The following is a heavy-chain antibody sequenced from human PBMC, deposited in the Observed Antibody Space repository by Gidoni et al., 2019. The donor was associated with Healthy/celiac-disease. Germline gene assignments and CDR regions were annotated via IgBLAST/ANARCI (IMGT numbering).Heavy chain of an antibody. CDR3: ATDPAKKRGGTYYYYYGMDV. CDR2: FDPEDGET. J-gene: IGHJ6*02. D-gene: IGHD1-1*01. Sequence: QVQLVQSGAEVKKPGASVKVSCKVSGYTLTDLSMHWVRQAPGKGLEWMGGFDPEDGETIYAQKFQGRVTMTEDTSTDTAYMELSSLRSEDTAVYYCATDPAKKRGGTYYYYYGMDVWGQGTTVTVSS. V-gene: IGHV1-24*01. CDR1: GYTLTDLS.